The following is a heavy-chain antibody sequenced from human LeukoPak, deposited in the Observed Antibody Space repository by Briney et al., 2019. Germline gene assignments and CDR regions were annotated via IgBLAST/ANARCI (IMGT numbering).Heavy chain of an antibody. Sequence: PGGSLRLSCAVSGFIFGSYAMGWVRQAPGKGLEWVPTISGPGDNTYYADSVKGRFTISRDNSKNTLYLQMNSLRAEDTAIYYCAKEDYYDSRGHIKLDAFDVWGQGTMVTVSS. D-gene: IGHD3-22*01. V-gene: IGHV3-23*01. CDR2: ISGPGDNT. CDR1: GFIFGSYA. J-gene: IGHJ3*01. CDR3: AKEDYYDSRGHIKLDAFDV.